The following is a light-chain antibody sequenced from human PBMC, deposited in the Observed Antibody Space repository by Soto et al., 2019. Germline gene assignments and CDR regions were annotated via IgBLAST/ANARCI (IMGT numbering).Light chain of an antibody. Sequence: ELVMTQSPATLSVSPGERATLSCRASQSVANNLAWYQQKPGQAPRLLIYGASTRATGIPARFSGSGSGTEFTLTISSLQSEDFAVYYCQQYNSWPLTFGGGTKVDIK. CDR2: GAS. V-gene: IGKV3-15*01. CDR1: QSVANN. CDR3: QQYNSWPLT. J-gene: IGKJ4*01.